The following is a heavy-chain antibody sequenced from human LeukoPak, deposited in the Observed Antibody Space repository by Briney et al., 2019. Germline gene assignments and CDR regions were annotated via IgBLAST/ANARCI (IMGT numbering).Heavy chain of an antibody. CDR3: AKEGPQGAFDI. CDR2: IYSDNT. J-gene: IGHJ3*02. V-gene: IGHV3-66*03. CDR1: GFTVSSNS. Sequence: GGSLRLSCTVSGFTVSSNSMSWVRQAPGKGLEWVSFIYSDNTHYSDSVKGRFTISRDNSKNTLYLQMNSLRAEDTAVYYCAKEGPQGAFDIWGQGTMVTVSS.